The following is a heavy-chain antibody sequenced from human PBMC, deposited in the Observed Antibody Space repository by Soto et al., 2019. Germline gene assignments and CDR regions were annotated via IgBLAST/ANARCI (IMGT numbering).Heavy chain of an antibody. Sequence: QVQLQQWGAGLLKPSETLSLTCAVYGGSFSGYYWSWTRQPPGKGLEWIGEINHSGSTNYHPSLKSRVTISVDTSKNQFALKRSSVTAADTAVYYCARGVYCSSTSRYWGMDVWGQGTTVTVSS. D-gene: IGHD2-2*01. J-gene: IGHJ6*02. CDR1: GGSFSGYY. CDR3: ARGVYCSSTSRYWGMDV. V-gene: IGHV4-34*01. CDR2: INHSGST.